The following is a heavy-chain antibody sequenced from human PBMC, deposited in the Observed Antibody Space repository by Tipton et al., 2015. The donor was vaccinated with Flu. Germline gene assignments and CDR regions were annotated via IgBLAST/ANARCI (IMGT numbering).Heavy chain of an antibody. CDR3: ARLMAYSSSSSYYYYGMDV. Sequence: MQLVQSGAGVKKPGESLRISCKGSGYSFTSYWIGWVRQMPGKGLEWMGIIYPGDSDTRYSPSFQGQVTISADKSISTAYLQWSSLKASDTAMYYCARLMAYSSSSSYYYYGMDVWGQGTTVTVSS. CDR2: IYPGDSDT. V-gene: IGHV5-51*01. CDR1: GYSFTSYW. J-gene: IGHJ6*02. D-gene: IGHD6-6*01.